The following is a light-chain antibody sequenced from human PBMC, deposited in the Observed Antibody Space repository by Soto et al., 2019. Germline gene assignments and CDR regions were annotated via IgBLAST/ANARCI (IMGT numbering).Light chain of an antibody. CDR1: SSDVGGYNY. Sequence: SALTQPASVSGSPGQSLTISCTGTSSDVGGYNYVSWYQQHPGKAPKLMIYDVSNRPSGVSNRFSGSKSGNTASLTISGLQAEDEADYYCSSYTSSSTPGVVFGGGTKLTVL. CDR2: DVS. V-gene: IGLV2-14*01. J-gene: IGLJ2*01. CDR3: SSYTSSSTPGVV.